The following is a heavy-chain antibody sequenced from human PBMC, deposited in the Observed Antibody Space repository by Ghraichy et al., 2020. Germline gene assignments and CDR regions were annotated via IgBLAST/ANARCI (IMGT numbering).Heavy chain of an antibody. J-gene: IGHJ5*02. D-gene: IGHD6-13*01. Sequence: IVYIYSSGRTNYNPSLKSRVTISVDTSKNQFSLTLSSVNAADPAVYYCARDLVYSSSWNWFDPWGQG. V-gene: IGHV4-59*01. CDR3: ARDLVYSSSWNWFDP. CDR2: IYSSGRT.